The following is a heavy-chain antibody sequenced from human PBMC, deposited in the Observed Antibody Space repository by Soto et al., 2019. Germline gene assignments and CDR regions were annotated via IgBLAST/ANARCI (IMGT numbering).Heavy chain of an antibody. J-gene: IGHJ4*02. CDR2: ISAYNGNT. V-gene: IGHV1-18*04. CDR1: GYTFTSNG. D-gene: IGHD6-6*01. Sequence: ASVKVSCKASGYTFTSNGISWVRQAPGQGLEWMGWISAYNGNTNYAQKLQGRVTMTTDTSTSTAYMELRSLRSDDTAVYYCAIDLYLISSSSREYYFGYWGQGTLVTVLL. CDR3: AIDLYLISSSSREYYFGY.